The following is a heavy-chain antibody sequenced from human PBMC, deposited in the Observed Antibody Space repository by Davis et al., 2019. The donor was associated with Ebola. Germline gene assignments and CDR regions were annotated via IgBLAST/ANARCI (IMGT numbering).Heavy chain of an antibody. Sequence: GESLKISCTGSGFSFTIHWIGLVRQISVIRLESMCLIYPAPSDTKYSPSFHGEVTISADKSIGTAYLQWSSLKASDTAMYYCARADTIRFLEWLPLDFWGQGTLVTVSS. CDR3: ARADTIRFLEWLPLDF. CDR1: GFSFTIHW. D-gene: IGHD3-3*01. J-gene: IGHJ4*02. V-gene: IGHV5-51*01. CDR2: IYPAPSDT.